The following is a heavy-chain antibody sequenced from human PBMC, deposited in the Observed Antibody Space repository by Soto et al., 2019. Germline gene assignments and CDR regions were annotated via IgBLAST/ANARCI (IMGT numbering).Heavy chain of an antibody. J-gene: IGHJ5*02. CDR2: IIPIFGTA. Sequence: ASVKVSCKASGGTFSSYAISWVRQAPGQGLEWMGGIIPIFGTANYAQKFQGRVTITADESTSTAYMELSSLRSEDTAVYYCARGERVVAATGRFDPWGQGTLVTVSS. D-gene: IGHD2-15*01. V-gene: IGHV1-69*13. CDR1: GGTFSSYA. CDR3: ARGERVVAATGRFDP.